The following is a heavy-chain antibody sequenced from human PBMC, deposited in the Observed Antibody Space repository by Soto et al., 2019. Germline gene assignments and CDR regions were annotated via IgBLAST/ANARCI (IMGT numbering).Heavy chain of an antibody. J-gene: IGHJ4*02. V-gene: IGHV1-3*01. CDR3: ARDPQGLRLYYYFDY. CDR1: GGTFSSYA. Sequence: ASVKVSCKASGGTFSSYAIRWVRQAPGQRLEWMGWINAGNGNTKYSQKFQGRVTITRDTSASTAYMELSSLRSEDTAVYYCARDPQGLRLYYYFDYWGQGTLVTSPQ. D-gene: IGHD2-2*02. CDR2: INAGNGNT.